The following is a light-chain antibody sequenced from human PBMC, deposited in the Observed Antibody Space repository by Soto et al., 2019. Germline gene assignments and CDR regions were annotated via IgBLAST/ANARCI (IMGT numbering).Light chain of an antibody. CDR2: GAS. CDR3: QKYNNWPRT. Sequence: EIVMTQSPGTLSVSPGERATLSCRASQSVSSNLAWYQQKPGQAPRLLIYGASTRATGITARFSGSRSGTEFTLTISSLQSEDCAVYYCQKYNNWPRTFGQGTKVEI. V-gene: IGKV3-15*01. J-gene: IGKJ1*01. CDR1: QSVSSN.